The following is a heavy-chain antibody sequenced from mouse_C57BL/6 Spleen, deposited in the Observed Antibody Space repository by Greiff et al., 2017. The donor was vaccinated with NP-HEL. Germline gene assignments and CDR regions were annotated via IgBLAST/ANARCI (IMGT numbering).Heavy chain of an antibody. Sequence: EVQLQQSGPELVKPGASVKISCKASGYSFTGYYMNWVKQSPEKSLEWIGEINPSTGGTTYNQKFKAKATLTVDKSSSTAYMQLNSLTSEDSAVYYCAKGSSYDYWGQGTTLTVSS. J-gene: IGHJ2*01. D-gene: IGHD1-1*01. CDR1: GYSFTGYY. CDR3: AKGSSYDY. CDR2: INPSTGGT. V-gene: IGHV1-42*01.